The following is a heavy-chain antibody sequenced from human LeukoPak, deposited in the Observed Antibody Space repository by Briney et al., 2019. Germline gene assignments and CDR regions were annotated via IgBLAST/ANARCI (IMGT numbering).Heavy chain of an antibody. CDR1: GFSFSSDN. CDR3: ARSARGKLTTDN. Sequence: PGGSLRLSCIGSGFSFSSDNMNWIRKAPGRVLEWVSSISSRSSLIYYAGSVKGRFTISRHDDKNSLYLQMNSLRAEDTAVYYCARSARGKLTTDNWGQGTLVTVSS. D-gene: IGHD3-3*01. J-gene: IGHJ4*02. V-gene: IGHV3-21*06. CDR2: ISSRSSLI.